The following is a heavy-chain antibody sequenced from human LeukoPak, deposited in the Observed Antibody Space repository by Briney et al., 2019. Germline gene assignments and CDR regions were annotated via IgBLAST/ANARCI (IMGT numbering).Heavy chain of an antibody. D-gene: IGHD2-15*01. V-gene: IGHV5-51*01. Sequence: GESLKISCKGSGYSFTSYWIGWVRQMPGKGLEWMGIIYPGDSDTRYSPFFQGQVTISADKSISTAYLQWNSLKASDTAMYYCARLCSVVAASNWFDPWGQGTLVTVSS. J-gene: IGHJ5*02. CDR3: ARLCSVVAASNWFDP. CDR2: IYPGDSDT. CDR1: GYSFTSYW.